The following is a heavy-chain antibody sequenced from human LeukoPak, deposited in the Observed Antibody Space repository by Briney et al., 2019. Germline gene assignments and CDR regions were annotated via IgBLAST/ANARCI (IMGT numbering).Heavy chain of an antibody. CDR2: ISWNSGSI. D-gene: IGHD6-19*01. J-gene: IGHJ3*02. Sequence: GRSLRLSCAASGFTFDDYAMHWVRQAPGKGLEWASGISWNSGSIGYADSVKGRFTISRDNAKNSLYLQMNSLRAEDTALYYCAKDMSSGGIAVAGLGAFDIWGQGTMVTVSS. CDR3: AKDMSSGGIAVAGLGAFDI. V-gene: IGHV3-9*01. CDR1: GFTFDDYA.